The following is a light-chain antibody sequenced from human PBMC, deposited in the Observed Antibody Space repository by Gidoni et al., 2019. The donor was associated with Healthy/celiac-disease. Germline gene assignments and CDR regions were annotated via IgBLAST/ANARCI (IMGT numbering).Light chain of an antibody. CDR3: QQYGSSPGT. V-gene: IGKV3-20*01. CDR1: QSVSSSY. CDR2: GAS. J-gene: IGKJ1*01. Sequence: IVLTQSPGTLSLSQGERATLSCRASQSVSSSYLAWYQQKPVQAPRLLIYGASSRATGIPDRFSGSGPGTDFTLTISRLEPEDFAVYYCQQYGSSPGTFGQXTKVEIK.